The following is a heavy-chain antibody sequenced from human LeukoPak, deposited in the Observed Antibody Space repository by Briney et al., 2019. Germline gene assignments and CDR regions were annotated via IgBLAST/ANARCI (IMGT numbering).Heavy chain of an antibody. J-gene: IGHJ2*01. CDR3: ARGGNGWYFDL. Sequence: SETLSLTCAVYGGSFSGYYWSWIHQPLGKGLEWIGETSHRGSTNYDPSLKSRVTISVDTSKNQFSLKLSSVTAADTAVYYCARGGNGWYFDLWGRGTLVTVSS. CDR1: GGSFSGYY. D-gene: IGHD1-14*01. V-gene: IGHV4-34*01. CDR2: TSHRGST.